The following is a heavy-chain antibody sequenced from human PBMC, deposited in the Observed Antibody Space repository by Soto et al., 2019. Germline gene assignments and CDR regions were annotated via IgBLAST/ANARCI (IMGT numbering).Heavy chain of an antibody. D-gene: IGHD6-13*01. Sequence: ASVKVSCKASGYTFTSYAMHWVRQAPGQRLEWMGWINAGNGNTKYSQKFQGRVTITRDTSASTAYMELSSLRSEGTAVYYCARSPAGQQLNRFDYWGQGSLVTVSS. CDR2: INAGNGNT. V-gene: IGHV1-3*01. CDR3: ARSPAGQQLNRFDY. CDR1: GYTFTSYA. J-gene: IGHJ4*02.